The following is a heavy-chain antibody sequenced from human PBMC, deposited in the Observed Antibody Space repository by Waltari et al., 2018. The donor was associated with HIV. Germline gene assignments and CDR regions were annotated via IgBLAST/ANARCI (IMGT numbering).Heavy chain of an antibody. CDR3: TKGRRGALFGDE. CDR1: GYSSIDFD. V-gene: IGHV1-8*02. Sequence: QVQLVQSGAEIKKPRASVRTSCKAFGYSSIDFDINWVRRPPGRGLEWVGWMNPDNGDAGYGHKFKGRFSLTRDTSTDTAYMDVDNLKSEDTAIYYCTKGRRGALFGDEWGQGTLVTVSS. D-gene: IGHD3-3*01. CDR2: MNPDNGDA. J-gene: IGHJ4*02.